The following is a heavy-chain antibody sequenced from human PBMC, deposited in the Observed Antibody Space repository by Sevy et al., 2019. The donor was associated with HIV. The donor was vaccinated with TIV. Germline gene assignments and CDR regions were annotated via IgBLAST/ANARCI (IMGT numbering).Heavy chain of an antibody. V-gene: IGHV5-10-1*01. Sequence: GESLKISCKGSGYSFTSYWISWVRQMPGKGLEWMGRIDPSDSYTNYSPSFQGHVTISPDKSISTPYLNWSSLKAPETSMYNCARNRSRGSSWYLGDYYYDYMDVWGKGTTVTVSS. D-gene: IGHD6-13*01. CDR1: GYSFTSYW. CDR3: ARNRSRGSSWYLGDYYYDYMDV. J-gene: IGHJ6*03. CDR2: IDPSDSYT.